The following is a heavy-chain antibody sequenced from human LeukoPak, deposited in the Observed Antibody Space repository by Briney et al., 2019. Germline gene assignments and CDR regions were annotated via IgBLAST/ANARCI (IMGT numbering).Heavy chain of an antibody. Sequence: SETLSLTCTVSGGSISSYYWSWIRQPAGKGLEWIGRIYTSGSTNYNPSLKTRVTMSVDTSKNQFSLKLSSVTAADTAVYYCARGYCSGGSCYQKPYWYFDLWGRGTLVTVSS. V-gene: IGHV4-4*07. D-gene: IGHD2-15*01. CDR3: ARGYCSGGSCYQKPYWYFDL. J-gene: IGHJ2*01. CDR2: IYTSGST. CDR1: GGSISSYY.